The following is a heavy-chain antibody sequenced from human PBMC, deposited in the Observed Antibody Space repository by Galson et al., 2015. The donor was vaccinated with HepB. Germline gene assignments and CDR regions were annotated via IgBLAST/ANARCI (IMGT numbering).Heavy chain of an antibody. Sequence: SLRLSCAASGFTFSSYAMSWVRQAPGKGLEWVSAISGSGGSTYYADSVKGRFTISRDNSKNTLYLQMNSLRAEDTAVYYCAGRHWGLHAFDIWGQGTMVTVSS. J-gene: IGHJ3*02. V-gene: IGHV3-23*01. CDR2: ISGSGGST. CDR3: AGRHWGLHAFDI. D-gene: IGHD7-27*01. CDR1: GFTFSSYA.